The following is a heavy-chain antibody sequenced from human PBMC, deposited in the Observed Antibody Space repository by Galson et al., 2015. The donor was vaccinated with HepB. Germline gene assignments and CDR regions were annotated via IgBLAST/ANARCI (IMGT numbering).Heavy chain of an antibody. J-gene: IGHJ4*02. Sequence: SLRLSCAASEFTFNNYWMSWVRQAPGKGLEWLANIKQDGSEKNYVDSVKGRFTISRDNAKKSLYLQMNSLRAEDTAVYFCARVLGYCSSGVCGVDYWGQGTLVTVSS. CDR2: IKQDGSEK. CDR3: ARVLGYCSSGVCGVDY. CDR1: EFTFNNYW. D-gene: IGHD2-8*01. V-gene: IGHV3-7*01.